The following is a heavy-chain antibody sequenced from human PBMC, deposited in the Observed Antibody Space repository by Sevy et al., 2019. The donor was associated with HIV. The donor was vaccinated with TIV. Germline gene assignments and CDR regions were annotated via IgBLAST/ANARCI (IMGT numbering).Heavy chain of an antibody. CDR2: IKSKTDGGTT. CDR3: TTDLGKHFGYSSSWYFTYSYYGMDV. Sequence: GGSLRLSCAASGFTFSNAWMSWVRQAPGKGLEWVGRIKSKTDGGTTDYAAPVKGRFTISRDDSKKTLYLQMNSLKTDDTAVYYCTTDLGKHFGYSSSWYFTYSYYGMDVWGQGTTVTVSS. J-gene: IGHJ6*02. D-gene: IGHD6-13*01. V-gene: IGHV3-15*01. CDR1: GFTFSNAW.